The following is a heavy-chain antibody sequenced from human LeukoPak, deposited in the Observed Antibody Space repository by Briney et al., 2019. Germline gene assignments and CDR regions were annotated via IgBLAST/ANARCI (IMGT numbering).Heavy chain of an antibody. J-gene: IGHJ6*03. CDR2: INWNGAST. V-gene: IGHV3-20*04. Sequence: GGSLRLSCAASGFSFDDLGMTWVRQVPGKGLEWVAGINWNGASTGYADSVRGRFTISRDNAKNSLYLQMNSLRTEDTALYYCARAVCPAIKFCDSSYFMDVWGKGTTVNVS. D-gene: IGHD6-6*01. CDR3: ARAVCPAIKFCDSSYFMDV. CDR1: GFSFDDLG.